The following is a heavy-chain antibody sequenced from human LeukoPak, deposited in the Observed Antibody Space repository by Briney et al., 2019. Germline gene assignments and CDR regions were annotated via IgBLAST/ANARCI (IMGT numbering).Heavy chain of an antibody. V-gene: IGHV4-39*01. CDR2: IYYSGST. D-gene: IGHD3-22*01. CDR1: GGSISSSSYY. Sequence: SETLSLTCTVSGGSISSSSYYWGWIRQPPGKGLEWIGSIYYSGSTYYNPSLKSRVTISVDTSKNQFSLKLSSVTAADTAVYYCGQDDSRGYLSWGQGTLVTVSS. J-gene: IGHJ5*02. CDR3: GQDDSRGYLS.